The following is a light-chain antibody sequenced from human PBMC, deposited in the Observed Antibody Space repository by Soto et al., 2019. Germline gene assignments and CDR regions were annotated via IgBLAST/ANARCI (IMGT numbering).Light chain of an antibody. CDR1: QSVSSN. CDR2: GAS. CDR3: QQYNNWPYT. V-gene: IGKV3-15*01. Sequence: ETVMTQSPATLSVSPGERASLSCRASQSVSSNLAWYQQKPGQAPRLLIYGASTRATGIPARFSGSGSGTEFTLPISSLQSEDFAVYYCQQYNNWPYTFGQGTKVDIK. J-gene: IGKJ2*01.